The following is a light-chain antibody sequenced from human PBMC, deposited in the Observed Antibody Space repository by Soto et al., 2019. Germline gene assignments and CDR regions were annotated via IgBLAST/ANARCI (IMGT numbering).Light chain of an antibody. J-gene: IGKJ1*01. Sequence: DIQMTQSPSYLSASVGDTLSITCRSFQTIRKSLNWYQQRPGKAPKLLIYHASTLESGVPSRFSGSGSGTEFTLTISSLQPDDFATYYCQQYMSYSFGQGTKVDI. CDR1: QTIRKS. V-gene: IGKV1-5*01. CDR3: QQYMSYS. CDR2: HAS.